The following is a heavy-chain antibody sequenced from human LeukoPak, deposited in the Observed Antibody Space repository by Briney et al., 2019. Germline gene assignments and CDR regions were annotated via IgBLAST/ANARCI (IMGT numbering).Heavy chain of an antibody. CDR3: ARATYYGAGSYYIPRPFDI. Sequence: ASVTLSFNASGSGFTVSYMHWIRHRPAPGHGLKGWININSGTINYAQKFQGRGTMTRDTSISTAYMELRRLRSDDTAVYYCARATYYGAGSYYIPRPFDIWGQGTMVTVSS. CDR1: GSGFTVSY. D-gene: IGHD3-10*01. CDR2: ININSGTI. J-gene: IGHJ3*02. V-gene: IGHV1-2*02.